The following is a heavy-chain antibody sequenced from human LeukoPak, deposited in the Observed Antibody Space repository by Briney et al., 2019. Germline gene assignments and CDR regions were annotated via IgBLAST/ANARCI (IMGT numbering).Heavy chain of an antibody. Sequence: GGSLRLSCAASGFTFSSCGMHWVRQAPGKGLEWVAAIWYDGSNKDYADSVKDRFTISRDNSKSTLYLRMNSLRSEDTAVYYCARAWRLDLDYWGHGTLVTVSS. D-gene: IGHD3-22*01. CDR2: IWYDGSNK. CDR1: GFTFSSCG. V-gene: IGHV3-33*01. CDR3: ARAWRLDLDY. J-gene: IGHJ4*01.